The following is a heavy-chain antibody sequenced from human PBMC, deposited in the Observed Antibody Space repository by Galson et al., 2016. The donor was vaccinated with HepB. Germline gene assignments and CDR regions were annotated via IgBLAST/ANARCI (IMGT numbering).Heavy chain of an antibody. J-gene: IGHJ4*02. D-gene: IGHD6-19*01. V-gene: IGHV5-51*01. CDR3: VRHPDGIAVPVAGIDY. CDR2: IYPGDSDI. Sequence: QSGAEVKKPGESLRISCKGSGYKFTSYWIGWVRQMPGKGLEWMGIIYPGDSDIRYSPSFQDQVTISADKSISTAYLQWSSLKAPDSTMYYCVRHPDGIAVPVAGIDYWGQGTLVTVSS. CDR1: GYKFTSYW.